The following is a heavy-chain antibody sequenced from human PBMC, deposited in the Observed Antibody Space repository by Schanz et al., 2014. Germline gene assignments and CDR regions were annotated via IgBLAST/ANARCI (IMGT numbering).Heavy chain of an antibody. J-gene: IGHJ3*02. Sequence: QVQLVQSGAEVKKPGASVKVSCKTSGYTFTSIDFNWVRQATGQGLEWVGWINPKTGNSGCAQKFQGRVPMPRDTAISTAYMELSRLGYEDTAVYYCIQSPVPMAFDMWGQGTKVTVSS. CDR3: IQSPVPMAFDM. CDR2: INPKTGNS. V-gene: IGHV1-8*01. CDR1: GYTFTSID.